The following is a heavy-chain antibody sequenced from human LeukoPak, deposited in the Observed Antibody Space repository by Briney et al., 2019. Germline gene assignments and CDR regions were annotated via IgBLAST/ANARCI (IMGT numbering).Heavy chain of an antibody. CDR3: VRGPSVVITDYFDY. V-gene: IGHV3-53*01. CDR1: GFTVSRNY. CDR2: IYSGGST. D-gene: IGHD3-22*01. J-gene: IGHJ4*02. Sequence: GGSLRLSCAASGFTVSRNYVSWVRQAPGKGLEWVSVIYSGGSTYYADFVKGRFIISRDNSKNTVYLQMNSLRAEDTAVYYCVRGPSVVITDYFDYWGQGTLVTVSS.